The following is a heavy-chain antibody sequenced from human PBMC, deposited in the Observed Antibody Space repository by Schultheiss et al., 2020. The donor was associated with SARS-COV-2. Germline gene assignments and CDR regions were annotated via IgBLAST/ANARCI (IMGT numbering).Heavy chain of an antibody. CDR1: GGSISSSSYY. V-gene: IGHV4-39*01. CDR2: IYYSGST. Sequence: SETLSLTCTVSGGSISSSSYYWGWIRQPPGKGLEWIGSIYYSGSTYYNPSLKSRVTISVDTSKNQFSLKLSSVTAADTAVYYCARQGYYDSSGYPSYWYFDLWGRGTLVTVSS. J-gene: IGHJ2*01. D-gene: IGHD3-22*01. CDR3: ARQGYYDSSGYPSYWYFDL.